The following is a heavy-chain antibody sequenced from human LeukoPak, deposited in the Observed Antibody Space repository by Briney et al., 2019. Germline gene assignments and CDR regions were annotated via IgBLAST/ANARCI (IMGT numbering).Heavy chain of an antibody. CDR1: GGSISSYY. J-gene: IGHJ5*02. D-gene: IGHD3-22*01. V-gene: IGHV4-59*01. CDR3: AREGDTYYYDSSGYYVGHWFDP. Sequence: SGTLSLTCTVSGGSISSYYWSWIRQPPGKGLESIGYIYYSGSTNYNPSLKSRVTISVDTSKNQFSLKLSSVTAADTAVYYCAREGDTYYYDSSGYYVGHWFDPWGQGTLVTVSS. CDR2: IYYSGST.